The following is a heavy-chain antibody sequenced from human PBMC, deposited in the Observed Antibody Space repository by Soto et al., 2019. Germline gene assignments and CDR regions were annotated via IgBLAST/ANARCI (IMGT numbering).Heavy chain of an antibody. CDR2: ISGSGGST. J-gene: IGHJ4*02. Sequence: GGSLRLSCAASGFTFSSYAMSWVRQAPGKGLEWVSAISGSGGSTYYADSVKGRFTISRDNSKNTLYLQMNSLRAEDTTVYYCAKDREVRLTYFDYWGQGTLVTVSS. CDR3: AKDREVRLTYFDY. CDR1: GFTFSSYA. V-gene: IGHV3-23*01. D-gene: IGHD3-10*01.